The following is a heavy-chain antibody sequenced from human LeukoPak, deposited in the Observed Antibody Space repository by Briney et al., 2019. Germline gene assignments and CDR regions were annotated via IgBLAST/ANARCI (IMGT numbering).Heavy chain of an antibody. CDR2: IYTSGST. J-gene: IGHJ4*02. V-gene: IGHV4-61*02. CDR3: ARDSQYYDILTGYYTGYYFDY. Sequence: SETLSLTCTVSGGSISSGSYYWSWIRQPAGKGLEWIGRIYTSGSTNYNPSLKSRVTISVDTSKNQFSLKLSSVTAAGTAVYYCARDSQYYDILTGYYTGYYFDYWGQGTLVTVSS. CDR1: GGSISSGSYY. D-gene: IGHD3-9*01.